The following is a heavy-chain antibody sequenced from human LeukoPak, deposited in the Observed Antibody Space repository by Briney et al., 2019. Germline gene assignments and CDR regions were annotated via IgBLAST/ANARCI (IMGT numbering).Heavy chain of an antibody. CDR1: GFSLSTSGMC. CDR3: ARMAIDSDGSIGAFDI. J-gene: IGHJ3*02. Sequence: SGPTLVNPTQTLTLTCTFSGFSLSTSGMCVSWIRQPPGKALEWLARIDWDDDKYYNTSLKTRLTISRDTSKNQVVLTMTNMDPVDTATYYCARMAIDSDGSIGAFDIWGQGTMVTVSS. V-gene: IGHV2-70*11. D-gene: IGHD3-10*01. CDR2: IDWDDDK.